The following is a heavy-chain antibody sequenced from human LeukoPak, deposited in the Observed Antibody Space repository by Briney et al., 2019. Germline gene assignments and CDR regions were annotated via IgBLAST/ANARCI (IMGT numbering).Heavy chain of an antibody. CDR3: ARAGWGYSSSWDYYYYMDV. D-gene: IGHD6-13*01. V-gene: IGHV1-2*02. CDR2: INPNSGGT. CDR1: GYTFTGYY. J-gene: IGHJ6*03. Sequence: ASVKVSCKASGYTFTGYYMHWVRQAPGQGLEWMGWINPNSGGTNHAQKFQGRVTMTRHTSISTAYMELSRLRSDDTAVYYCARAGWGYSSSWDYYYYMDVWGKGTTVTVSS.